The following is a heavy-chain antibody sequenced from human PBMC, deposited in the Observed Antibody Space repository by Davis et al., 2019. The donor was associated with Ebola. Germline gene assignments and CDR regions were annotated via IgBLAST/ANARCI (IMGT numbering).Heavy chain of an antibody. Sequence: PGGSLRLSCAASGFTFSTYGMHWVRQAPGKGLEWVAIIWYDGTGQYYADSVKGRFTISRDNSKNTLYLQMNSLRAEDTAIYYCAGENSDHDHDTFDIWGQGTMVTVSS. D-gene: IGHD5-12*01. CDR2: IWYDGTGQ. V-gene: IGHV3-33*01. CDR1: GFTFSTYG. CDR3: AGENSDHDHDTFDI. J-gene: IGHJ3*02.